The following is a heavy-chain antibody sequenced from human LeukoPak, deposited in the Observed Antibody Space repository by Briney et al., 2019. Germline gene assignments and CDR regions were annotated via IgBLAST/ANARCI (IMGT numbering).Heavy chain of an antibody. CDR2: ISSSSSTI. CDR3: ARDGYDYVWGSYGLDY. CDR1: GFTFSSYS. V-gene: IGHV3-48*04. D-gene: IGHD3-16*02. J-gene: IGHJ4*02. Sequence: PGGSLRLSCAASGFTFSSYSMNWVRQAPGKGLGWGSYISSSSSTIYYADSVKGRFTISRDNAKNSLYLQMNSVRAEDTAVYYCARDGYDYVWGSYGLDYWGQGTLVTVSS.